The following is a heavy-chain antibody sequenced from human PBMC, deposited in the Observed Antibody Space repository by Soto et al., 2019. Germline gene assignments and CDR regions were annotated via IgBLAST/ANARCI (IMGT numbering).Heavy chain of an antibody. J-gene: IGHJ4*01. CDR1: GFTFSSYW. CDR3: ATDPDSYGFSYFDY. Sequence: HPGGSLRLSCADSGFTFSSYWMHWVRQAPGRGLVWVSRISGDGSRTTHADFLKGRFTISRDNARNTLYLQMSSLRAEDAAIYYCATDPDSYGFSYFDYWGHGALVTVSS. CDR2: ISGDGSRT. V-gene: IGHV3-74*03. D-gene: IGHD5-18*01.